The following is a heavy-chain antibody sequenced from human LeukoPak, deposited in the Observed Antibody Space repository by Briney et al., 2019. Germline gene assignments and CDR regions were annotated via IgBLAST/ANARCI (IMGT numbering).Heavy chain of an antibody. V-gene: IGHV3-21*01. Sequence: GGSLRVSCAASGFTFSSYSMNWVRQAPGKGLEWVSSISSSSGYIYYADSVKGRFTISRDNAKNSLYLQMNSLRAEDTAVYYCARDSSSSSFEYWGQGTLVTVSS. CDR2: ISSSSGYI. CDR3: ARDSSSSSFEY. D-gene: IGHD6-6*01. J-gene: IGHJ4*02. CDR1: GFTFSSYS.